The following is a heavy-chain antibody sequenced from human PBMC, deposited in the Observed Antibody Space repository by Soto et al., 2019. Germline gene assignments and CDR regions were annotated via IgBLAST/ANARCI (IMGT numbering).Heavy chain of an antibody. J-gene: IGHJ3*02. CDR1: GGSFSGYY. CDR2: INHSGST. Sequence: SETLSLTCAVYGGSFSGYYWSWIRQPPRKGLEWIGEINHSGSTNYNPSLKSRVTISVDTSKNQFSLKLTSVTAADTAVYYCARVGYSSSWYRRGAFDIWGQGTMVTVSS. V-gene: IGHV4-34*01. D-gene: IGHD6-13*01. CDR3: ARVGYSSSWYRRGAFDI.